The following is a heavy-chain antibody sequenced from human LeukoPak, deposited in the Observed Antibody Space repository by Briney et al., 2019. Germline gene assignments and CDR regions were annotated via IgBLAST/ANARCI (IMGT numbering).Heavy chain of an antibody. V-gene: IGHV4-59*01. J-gene: IGHJ6*03. CDR2: IYYSGST. D-gene: IGHD5-18*01. CDR3: ARTTEGGYSYGSFYYYMDV. CDR1: GGSISSYY. Sequence: SETLSLTCTVSGGSISSYYWSWIRQPPGKGLEWIGFIYYSGSTNYNPSLKSRVTISVHTSKNQFSLKLSSVPAADTAVYYCARTTEGGYSYGSFYYYMDVWGKGATVTISS.